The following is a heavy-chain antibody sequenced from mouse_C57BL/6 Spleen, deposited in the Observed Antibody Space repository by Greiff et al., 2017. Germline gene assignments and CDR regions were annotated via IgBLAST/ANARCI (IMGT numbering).Heavy chain of an antibody. CDR3: AAYGSSRDWYFDV. CDR2: IYPRSGNT. CDR1: GYTFTSYG. D-gene: IGHD1-1*01. Sequence: VQLQQSGAELARPGASVKLSCKASGYTFTSYGISWVKQRTGQGLEWIGEIYPRSGNTYYNEKFKGKATLTVDKSSSTAYMELRSLTSEDSAGYFSAAYGSSRDWYFDVWGTRTTVTVSS. V-gene: IGHV1-81*01. J-gene: IGHJ1*03.